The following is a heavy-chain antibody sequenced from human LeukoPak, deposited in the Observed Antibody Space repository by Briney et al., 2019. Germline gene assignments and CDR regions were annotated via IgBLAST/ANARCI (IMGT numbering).Heavy chain of an antibody. V-gene: IGHV1-18*01. J-gene: IGHJ6*02. CDR1: GYTFTSYG. Sequence: ASVKVSCKASGYTFTSYGISWVRQAPGQGLEWMGWISAYNGNTNYAQKLQGRVTMTADTSTSTAYMELRSLRSDDTAVYYCAREQNDFWSGYTQWLGESPPPYYYYGMDVWGQGTTVTVSS. D-gene: IGHD3-3*01. CDR3: AREQNDFWSGYTQWLGESPPPYYYYGMDV. CDR2: ISAYNGNT.